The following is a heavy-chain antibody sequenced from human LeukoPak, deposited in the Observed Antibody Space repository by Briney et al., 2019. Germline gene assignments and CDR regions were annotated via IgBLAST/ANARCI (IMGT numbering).Heavy chain of an antibody. D-gene: IGHD3-9*01. CDR1: GYSFTNYW. J-gene: IGHJ4*02. Sequence: GESLKISCKGSGYSFTNYWIGWVRQMPGKGLEWMGVIYPDDSNTRYSPSFQGQVTISADTSISTAYLQWSRLEASDTAIYYCARGGEMRYFDFLDHWGQGTLVTVSS. CDR3: ARGGEMRYFDFLDH. CDR2: IYPDDSNT. V-gene: IGHV5-51*01.